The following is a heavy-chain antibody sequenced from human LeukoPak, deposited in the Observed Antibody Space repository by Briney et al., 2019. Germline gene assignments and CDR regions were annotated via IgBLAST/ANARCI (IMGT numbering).Heavy chain of an antibody. J-gene: IGHJ4*02. CDR3: ARDDLGHDTPYDY. CDR1: GFTFSSYW. D-gene: IGHD2-15*01. V-gene: IGHV3-7*01. CDR2: IKQDGSEK. Sequence: GGSLRLSCAASGFTFSSYWMSWVCQAPGKGLEWVANIKQDGSEKYYVDSVKGRFTISRDNAENSLYLQMNSLRAEDTAVYYCARDDLGHDTPYDYWGQGTLVTVSS.